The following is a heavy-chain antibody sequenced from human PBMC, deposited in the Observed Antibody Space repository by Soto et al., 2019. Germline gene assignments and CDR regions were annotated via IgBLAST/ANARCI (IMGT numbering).Heavy chain of an antibody. D-gene: IGHD6-19*01. Sequence: PSETLSLTCTVSGGSISSSSYYWGWIRQPPGKGLEWIGYIYYSGSTNYNPSLKSRVTISVDTSKNQFSLKLSSVTAADTAVYYCARVRSSGRRWFDPWGQGTLVTVSS. J-gene: IGHJ5*02. CDR2: IYYSGST. V-gene: IGHV4-61*05. CDR3: ARVRSSGRRWFDP. CDR1: GGSISSSSYY.